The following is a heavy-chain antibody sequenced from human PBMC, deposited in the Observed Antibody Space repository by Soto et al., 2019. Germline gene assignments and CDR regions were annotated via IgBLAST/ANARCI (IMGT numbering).Heavy chain of an antibody. CDR1: GFSLSSSGMC. D-gene: IGHD3-22*01. J-gene: IGHJ4*02. V-gene: IGHV2-70*11. Sequence: SGPTLVNPTQTLTLTCTFSGFSLSSSGMCVSWIRQPPGKALEWLARIDWDDDKYYSTSLKTRLTISKDTSKNQVVPTMTNMDPVDTATYYCARILTDSSGYYFPDYWGQGTLVTVSS. CDR3: ARILTDSSGYYFPDY. CDR2: IDWDDDK.